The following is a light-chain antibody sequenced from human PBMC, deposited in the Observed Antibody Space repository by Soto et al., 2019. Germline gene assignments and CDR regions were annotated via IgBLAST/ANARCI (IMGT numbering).Light chain of an antibody. V-gene: IGKV3-15*01. CDR3: QQYNNWPYT. Sequence: EIVMTQSPVTLSVSPGERAAFSCRASQSVGSNFAWYQQRPGQAPRVLIYGTSTRATGVPARFSGSGSGTDFTLTISSLQSEDFAVYYCQQYNNWPYTFGQGTRLEIK. CDR2: GTS. J-gene: IGKJ2*01. CDR1: QSVGSN.